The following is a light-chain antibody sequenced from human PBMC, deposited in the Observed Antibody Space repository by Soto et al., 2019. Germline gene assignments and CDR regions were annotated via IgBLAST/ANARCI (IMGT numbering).Light chain of an antibody. CDR1: SSDVGGYTF. CDR3: SSYTSFSTYV. Sequence: QSALTQPASVSGSPGQSITISCTGTSSDVGGYTFVSWYQQHPGKAPQLLIYDVSNRPSGVSNRFSGSKSGNTASLTISGLQAEDEADYYCSSYTSFSTYVFGTGTKVTVL. CDR2: DVS. J-gene: IGLJ1*01. V-gene: IGLV2-14*01.